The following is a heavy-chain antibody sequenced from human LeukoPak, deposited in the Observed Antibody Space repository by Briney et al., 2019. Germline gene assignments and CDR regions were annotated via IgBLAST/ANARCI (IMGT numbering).Heavy chain of an antibody. J-gene: IGHJ4*02. CDR2: IYYSGST. V-gene: IGHV4-59*12. D-gene: IGHD2-15*01. CDR3: ARDGGRRPFDY. CDR1: GGSISSYY. Sequence: SETLSLTCTVSGGSISSYYWSWIRQPPGKGLEWIGYIYYSGSTNYNPSLKSRVTISVDTSKNQFSLKLSSVTAADTAVYYCARDGGRRPFDYWGQGTLVTVSS.